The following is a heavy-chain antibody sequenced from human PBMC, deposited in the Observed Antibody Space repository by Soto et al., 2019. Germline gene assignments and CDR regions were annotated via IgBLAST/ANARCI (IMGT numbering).Heavy chain of an antibody. CDR2: IYYSGST. CDR1: VPSICISSWY. J-gene: IGHJ3*02. V-gene: IGHV4-39*01. Sequence: SATLSLTCTIPVPSICISSWYCDCFRQPPGKGLEWIGSIYYSGSTYYNPSLKSRVTISVDTSKNQFSLKLSSVTAADTAVYYCAKGGSGSYSNAFDIWGQGTMVT. D-gene: IGHD3-10*01. CDR3: AKGGSGSYSNAFDI.